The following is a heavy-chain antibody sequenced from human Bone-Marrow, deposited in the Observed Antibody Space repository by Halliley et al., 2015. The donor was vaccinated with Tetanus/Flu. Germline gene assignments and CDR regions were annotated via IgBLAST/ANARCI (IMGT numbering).Heavy chain of an antibody. J-gene: IGHJ5*02. V-gene: IGHV4-30-2*01. CDR3: VRDDYGGDSSWFDP. D-gene: IGHD4-17*01. CDR1: GGSISSGGYS. Sequence: TLSLTCAVSGGSISSGGYSWSWTRQPPGRGLEWIGYIYHSGSSYYNPSLKSRVTISIDTSKNQFSLKLSSVTAADTAVYYCVRDDYGGDSSWFDPWGQGTLVTVSS. CDR2: IYHSGSS.